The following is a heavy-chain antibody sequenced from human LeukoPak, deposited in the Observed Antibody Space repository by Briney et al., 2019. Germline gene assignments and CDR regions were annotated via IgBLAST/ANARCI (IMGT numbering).Heavy chain of an antibody. Sequence: GPSVKVSCKPSGHTFTSYYMHWVRQAPGQGLEWMGIINPSGGSTTYAQKFQGRLTMTTDTSTSPVYIEPSSLISAHPAVHYCAREPFDYWGQGTLVTVSS. CDR3: AREPFDY. CDR1: GHTFTSYY. V-gene: IGHV1-46*01. J-gene: IGHJ4*02. CDR2: INPSGGST.